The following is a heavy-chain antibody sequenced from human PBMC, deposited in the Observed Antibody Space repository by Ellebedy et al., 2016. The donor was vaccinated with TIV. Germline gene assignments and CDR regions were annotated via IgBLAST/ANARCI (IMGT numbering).Heavy chain of an antibody. Sequence: PGGSLRLSCTGSGFTFADYALAWFRQAPGKGLEWITFIKKPAYGETTQYAASVKGRFTISRDDSKSTAYLQMNSLKTEDTGVYYCTRGYTSSLDTFEKWGQGTMVTVAS. CDR3: TRGYTSSLDTFEK. J-gene: IGHJ3*02. V-gene: IGHV3-49*03. D-gene: IGHD6-13*01. CDR2: IKKPAYGETT. CDR1: GFTFADYA.